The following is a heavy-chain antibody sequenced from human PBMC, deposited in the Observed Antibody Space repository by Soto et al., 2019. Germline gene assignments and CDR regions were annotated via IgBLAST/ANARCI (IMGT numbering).Heavy chain of an antibody. CDR2: IKNDGNSV. J-gene: IGHJ5*02. CDR1: GFTFSNYW. V-gene: IGHV3-74*01. Sequence: GGSLRLSCEASGFTFSNYWMHWVRQAPGKGLVWVSRIKNDGNSVSYADSVRGRFTISRDNAKNTLYLQMNSLRAEDTAVYYCTRDYGTSGNWFGPLGQGTLVTVSS. CDR3: TRDYGTSGNWFGP. D-gene: IGHD1-7*01.